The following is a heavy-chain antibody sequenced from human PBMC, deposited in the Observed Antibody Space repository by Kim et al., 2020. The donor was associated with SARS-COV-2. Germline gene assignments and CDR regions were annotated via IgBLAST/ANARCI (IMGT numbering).Heavy chain of an antibody. CDR1: GFTFSSYA. CDR2: ISYDGSNK. CDR3: ARDLDDILTGYSDYYYYGMDV. V-gene: IGHV3-30-3*01. J-gene: IGHJ6*02. Sequence: GGSLRLSCAASGFTFSSYAMHWVRQAPGKGLEWVAVISYDGSNKYYADSVKGRFTISRDNSKNTLYLQMNSLRAEDTAVYYCARDLDDILTGYSDYYYYGMDVWGQGTTVTVSS. D-gene: IGHD3-9*01.